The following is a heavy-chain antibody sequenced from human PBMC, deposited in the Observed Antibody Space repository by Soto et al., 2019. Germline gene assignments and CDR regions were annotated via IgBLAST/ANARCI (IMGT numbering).Heavy chain of an antibody. D-gene: IGHD2-2*01. V-gene: IGHV5-51*01. CDR1: GYSFTSYW. CDR2: IYPGDSDT. Sequence: GESLKISCKGSGYSFTSYWIGWVRQMPGKGLEWMGIIYPGDSDTRYSPSFQGQVTISADKSISTAYLQWSSLKASDTAMYYCARLGCSSTSCYYGRYYYYGMDVWGQGTTVTVSS. CDR3: ARLGCSSTSCYYGRYYYYGMDV. J-gene: IGHJ6*02.